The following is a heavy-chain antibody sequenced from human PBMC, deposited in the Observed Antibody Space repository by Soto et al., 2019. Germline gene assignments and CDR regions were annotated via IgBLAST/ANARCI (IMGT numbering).Heavy chain of an antibody. CDR2: INHSGST. CDR1: GGSFSGYY. Sequence: QVQLQQWGAGLLKPSETLSLTCAVYGGSFSGYYWSWIRQPPGKGLEWIGEINHSGSTNYNPSLKSRSTISVDTSKNQFSLKLSSVTAADTAVYYRARCYGRNFDYWGQGTLVTVSS. D-gene: IGHD2-2*01. J-gene: IGHJ4*02. CDR3: ARCYGRNFDY. V-gene: IGHV4-34*01.